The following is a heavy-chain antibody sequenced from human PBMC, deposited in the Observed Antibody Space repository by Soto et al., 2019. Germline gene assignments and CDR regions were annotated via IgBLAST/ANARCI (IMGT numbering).Heavy chain of an antibody. D-gene: IGHD1-26*01. Sequence: SETLSLTCAVYGGSFSGYYWSWIRQPPGKGLEWIGKINHSGSPNYNPSLKSRVTISVDASKNQFSLKLSSVTAADTAVYYCARGGGRYYYAMDVWGQGTTVTVSS. V-gene: IGHV4-34*01. CDR2: INHSGSP. CDR3: ARGGGRYYYAMDV. J-gene: IGHJ6*02. CDR1: GGSFSGYY.